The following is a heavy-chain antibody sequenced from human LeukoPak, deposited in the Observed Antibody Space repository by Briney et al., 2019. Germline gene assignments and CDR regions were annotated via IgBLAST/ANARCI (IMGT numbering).Heavy chain of an antibody. D-gene: IGHD1-14*01. J-gene: IGHJ5*02. CDR1: GGSFSDSY. CDR2: INHSGST. Sequence: SETLSLTCAVYGGSFSDSYWTWIRQIPGRGHEWIGEINHSGSTNYNPSLKSRVTISVDTSKNQFSLKLSSVTAADTAVYYCARGGSWFDPWGQGTLVTVSS. V-gene: IGHV4-34*01. CDR3: ARGGSWFDP.